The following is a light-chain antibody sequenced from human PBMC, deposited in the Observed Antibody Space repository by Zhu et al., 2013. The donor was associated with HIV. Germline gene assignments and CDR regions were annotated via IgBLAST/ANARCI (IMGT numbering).Light chain of an antibody. CDR2: DSS. CDR3: QQYTNWPET. V-gene: IGKV3-15*01. J-gene: IGKJ1*01. Sequence: EIVMTQSPATLPVSPGERATLSCRASQTVYSYLAWYQQRPGQPPRLLIYDSSTRATGVPARFSGSGSETDFTLTISSLQSEDFAVYYCQQYTNWPETFGQGTKVAVK. CDR1: QTVYSY.